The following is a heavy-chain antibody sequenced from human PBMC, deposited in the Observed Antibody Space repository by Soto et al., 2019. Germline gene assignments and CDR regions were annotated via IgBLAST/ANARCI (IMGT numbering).Heavy chain of an antibody. CDR2: IIPIFGTA. V-gene: IGHV1-69*01. CDR3: ARVGPAARTRGDYYGMDV. CDR1: GGTFSSYA. J-gene: IGHJ6*02. D-gene: IGHD2-2*01. Sequence: QVQLVQSGAEVKKPGSSVKVSCKASGGTFSSYAISWVRQAPGQGLEWMGGIIPIFGTANYAQKFQGRVTITADESTSTADMELSSLRSEDTAGYYCARVGPAARTRGDYYGMDVWGQGTTGTVSS.